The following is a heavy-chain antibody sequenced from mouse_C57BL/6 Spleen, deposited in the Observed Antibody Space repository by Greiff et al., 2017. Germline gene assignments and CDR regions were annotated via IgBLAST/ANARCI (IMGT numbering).Heavy chain of an antibody. J-gene: IGHJ4*01. CDR3: ASSSCNYPYYYAMDY. Sequence: QVQLQQPGAELVKPGASVKMSCKASGYTFTSYWITWVKQRPGQGLEWIGDIYPGSGSTNYNEKFKSKATLTVDTSASTAYMQLSSLTSEDSAVYDCASSSCNYPYYYAMDYWGQGTSVTVSS. CDR1: GYTFTSYW. D-gene: IGHD2-1*01. V-gene: IGHV1-55*01. CDR2: IYPGSGST.